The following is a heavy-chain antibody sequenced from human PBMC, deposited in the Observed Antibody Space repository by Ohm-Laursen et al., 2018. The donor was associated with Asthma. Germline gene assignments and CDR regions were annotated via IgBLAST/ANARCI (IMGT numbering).Heavy chain of an antibody. CDR2: INPGGGTGT. V-gene: IGHV3-23*01. D-gene: IGHD3-22*01. Sequence: SLRLSCSAFGFTFSTNDMSWVRQAPGKGLEWVSSINPGGGTGTTYADSVKGRFTISRDNAKNSLYLQMNSLRDEDTAVYYCARDRSRSGHYPRPHDYWGQGTLITVSS. CDR1: GFTFSTND. J-gene: IGHJ4*02. CDR3: ARDRSRSGHYPRPHDY.